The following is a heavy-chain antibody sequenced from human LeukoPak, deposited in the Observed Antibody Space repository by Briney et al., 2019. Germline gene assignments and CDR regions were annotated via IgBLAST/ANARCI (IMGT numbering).Heavy chain of an antibody. CDR3: AKGSGSGWYGWFAP. D-gene: IGHD6-19*01. CDR1: GFTFSNYA. J-gene: IGHJ5*02. V-gene: IGHV3-23*01. CDR2: IDASGGAT. Sequence: GESLRLSCAASGFTFSNYAMYWFRQAPGKGLEWVSSIDASGGATYYADSVKGRFTISRDNSKNTFYLQMNSLRAEDTAVYSCAKGSGSGWYGWFAPWGQGTLVTVSS.